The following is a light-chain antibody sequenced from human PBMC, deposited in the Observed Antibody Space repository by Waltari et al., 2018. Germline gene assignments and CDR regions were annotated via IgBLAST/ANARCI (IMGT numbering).Light chain of an antibody. Sequence: DIQLTQSPSTLSASVGERVTITCRASQSISNYLAWYQQKPGKAPKLLIYLASGLQSGVPLRFSGSGSDTEFTLTISSLQPDDFATSYCQQYDSYSTFGQGTKVEIK. V-gene: IGKV1-5*03. CDR3: QQYDSYST. J-gene: IGKJ1*01. CDR2: LAS. CDR1: QSISNY.